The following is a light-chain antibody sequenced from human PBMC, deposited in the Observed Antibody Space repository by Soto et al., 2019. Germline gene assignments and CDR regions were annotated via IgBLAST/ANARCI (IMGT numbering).Light chain of an antibody. CDR3: QQYSKWPLA. CDR2: GAS. V-gene: IGKV3-15*01. Sequence: EVVLTQSPATLSVSPGEGATLSCKASQSVASRLALYQQKPGQAPRLLIEGASSRGTDIPARFSGSGSGTEFTLTVTRLQSEDLAVYYGQQYSKWPLAVGGGTRVEIK. CDR1: QSVASR. J-gene: IGKJ4*01.